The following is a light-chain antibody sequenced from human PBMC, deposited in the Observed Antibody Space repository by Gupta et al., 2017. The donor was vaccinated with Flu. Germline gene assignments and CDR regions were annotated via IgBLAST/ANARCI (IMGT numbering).Light chain of an antibody. CDR2: AAS. V-gene: IGKV1-39*01. CDR1: QSISSY. Sequence: DIQMTQSPSSLSASVGDRVTITCRASQSISSYLHWYQQKPGKAPKLLIYAASSLQSGVPSRFSGSGSGTDFTLTISSLQPEDFATYYCQQCYSNPTWTFGQGTKVEIK. J-gene: IGKJ1*01. CDR3: QQCYSNPTWT.